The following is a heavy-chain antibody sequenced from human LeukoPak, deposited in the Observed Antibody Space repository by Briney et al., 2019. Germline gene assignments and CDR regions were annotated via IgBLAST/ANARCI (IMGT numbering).Heavy chain of an antibody. J-gene: IGHJ4*02. CDR3: ARGHCTGGSCSVIDF. CDR1: GYTFIGYY. D-gene: IGHD2-15*01. CDR2: INPNTGGT. V-gene: IGHV1-2*02. Sequence: ASAKVSCKASGYTFIGYYVHWVRQAPGQGLEWMAWINPNTGGTSYAQKFQGRLTVTRDTSITTAYLELKSLRSDDTAVYYCARGHCTGGSCSVIDFWGQGTLVTVSS.